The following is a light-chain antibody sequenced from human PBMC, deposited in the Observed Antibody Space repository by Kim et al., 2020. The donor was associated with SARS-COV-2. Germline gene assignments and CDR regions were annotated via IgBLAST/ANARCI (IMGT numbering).Light chain of an antibody. J-gene: IGKJ4*01. CDR2: KVS. Sequence: PAHISCRSRQGLVYSNGNTYLNWFHQRPGQSPRRLIYKVSKRDSGVPDRFSGSGSGTVFTLKISRVEAEDVGVYYCMQATHWPLSFGGGTKVDIK. CDR3: MQATHWPLS. V-gene: IGKV2-30*01. CDR1: QGLVYSNGNTY.